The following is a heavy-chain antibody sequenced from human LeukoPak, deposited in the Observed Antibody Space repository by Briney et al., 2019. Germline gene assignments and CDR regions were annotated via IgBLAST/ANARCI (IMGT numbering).Heavy chain of an antibody. D-gene: IGHD6-6*01. J-gene: IGHJ3*01. V-gene: IGHV3-23*01. CDR3: AKASYSRSSADSFDV. CDR2: ISGSGGST. CDR1: GFTFSSYA. Sequence: GGSLRLSCAASGFTFSSYAMSWVRQAPGKGLEWVSRISGSGGSTYYADSVKGRFTISRDNSKNTLYLEMNSLRAEDTAVYYCAKASYSRSSADSFDVWGQGTMVTVSS.